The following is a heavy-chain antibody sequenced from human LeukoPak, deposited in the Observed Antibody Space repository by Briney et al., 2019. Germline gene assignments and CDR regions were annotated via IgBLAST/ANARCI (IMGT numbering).Heavy chain of an antibody. Sequence: PGGSLRLSCAASGLSLSILWMHWVRQAPGKGLVWVSHINNDGTATTYADSVKGRFTISRDNAKNTVYLQMNSLRAEDTAVYYCARDSNLSFDYWGQGSLVTVSS. CDR3: ARDSNLSFDY. CDR1: GLSLSILW. CDR2: INNDGTAT. D-gene: IGHD1-14*01. J-gene: IGHJ4*02. V-gene: IGHV3-74*01.